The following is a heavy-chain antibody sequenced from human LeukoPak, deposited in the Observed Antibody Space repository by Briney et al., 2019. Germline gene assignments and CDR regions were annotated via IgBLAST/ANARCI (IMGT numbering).Heavy chain of an antibody. V-gene: IGHV3-23*01. Sequence: PGGSLRLSCAASGFTFSSYAMSWVRQAPGKGLEWVSAISGSGGSTYYADSVKGRFTISRDNAKNSLYLQMNSLRVEDTAVYYCAREPYFYDSSGYYFYFDPWGHGTLVTVSS. CDR1: GFTFSSYA. CDR2: ISGSGGST. J-gene: IGHJ5*02. D-gene: IGHD3-22*01. CDR3: AREPYFYDSSGYYFYFDP.